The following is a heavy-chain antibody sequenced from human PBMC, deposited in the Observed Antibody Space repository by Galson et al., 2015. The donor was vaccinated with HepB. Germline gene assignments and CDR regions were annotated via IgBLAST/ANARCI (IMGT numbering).Heavy chain of an antibody. Sequence: FLRLSCAASGFTFSTYSMNWVRQAPGKGLEWVSSISSSSSYIYYADSVKGRFTISRDDAKNSLYLQMNSLRAEDTTVYYCARDRGGRAFDIWGQGTMVTVSS. D-gene: IGHD3-10*01. CDR1: GFTFSTYS. V-gene: IGHV3-21*01. J-gene: IGHJ3*02. CDR3: ARDRGGRAFDI. CDR2: ISSSSSYI.